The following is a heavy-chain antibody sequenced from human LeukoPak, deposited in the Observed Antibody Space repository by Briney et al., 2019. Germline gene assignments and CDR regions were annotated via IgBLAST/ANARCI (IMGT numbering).Heavy chain of an antibody. D-gene: IGHD3-10*01. CDR2: INPSGGST. V-gene: IGHV1-46*01. Sequence: ASVKVSCKASGYTFTGYYMHWVRQAPGQGLEWMGIINPSGGSTSYAQKFQGRVTMTRDTSTSTAYMELSSLRSEDTAVYYCARDRQTGYYFDYWGQGTLVTVSS. CDR1: GYTFTGYY. CDR3: ARDRQTGYYFDY. J-gene: IGHJ4*02.